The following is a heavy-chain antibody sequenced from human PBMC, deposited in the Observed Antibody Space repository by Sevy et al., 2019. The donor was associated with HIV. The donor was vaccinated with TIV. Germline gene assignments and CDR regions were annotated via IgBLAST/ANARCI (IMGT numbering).Heavy chain of an antibody. J-gene: IGHJ6*02. D-gene: IGHD1-1*01. Sequence: GESLKISCKASGYRFADYWIGWVRQMPGKGLEYMGIIYPGDSNTRYSPPFQGQVPISVDKSISTAYLQWSSLKASDSAIYYCARGARGTLPAYYYYTLNVWGQGTTVTVSS. CDR2: IYPGDSNT. CDR1: GYRFADYW. CDR3: ARGARGTLPAYYYYTLNV. V-gene: IGHV5-51*01.